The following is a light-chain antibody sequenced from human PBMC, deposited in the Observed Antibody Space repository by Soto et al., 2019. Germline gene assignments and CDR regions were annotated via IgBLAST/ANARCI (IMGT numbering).Light chain of an antibody. J-gene: IGLJ1*01. CDR1: SSDVGGYNY. Sequence: QSVLTQPASVSGSPGQPITISCTGTSSDVGGYNYVSWYQQHPAKVPKLMIYHVSNRPSGVSDRFSGSKSGNTASLTISGLQAEDEGDYYCYSYTTSSTYVFGTGTKVTVL. CDR2: HVS. V-gene: IGLV2-14*01. CDR3: YSYTTSSTYV.